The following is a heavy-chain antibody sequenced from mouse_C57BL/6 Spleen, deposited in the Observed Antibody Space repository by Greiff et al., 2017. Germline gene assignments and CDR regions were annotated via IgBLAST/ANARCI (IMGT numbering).Heavy chain of an antibody. J-gene: IGHJ4*01. CDR1: GYTFTDYY. Sequence: VKLVESGAELVRPGASVKLSCKASGYTFTDYYINWVKQRPGQGLEWIARIYPGSGNTYYNEKFKGKATLTAEKSSSTAYMQLSSLTSEDSAVYFCARGGNYDAMDYWGQGTSVTVSS. V-gene: IGHV1-76*01. CDR2: IYPGSGNT. CDR3: ARGGNYDAMDY.